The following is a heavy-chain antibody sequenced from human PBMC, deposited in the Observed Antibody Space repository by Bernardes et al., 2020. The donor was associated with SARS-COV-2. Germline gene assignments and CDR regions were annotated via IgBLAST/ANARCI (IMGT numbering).Heavy chain of an antibody. CDR3: ARSSSGETRAAGGY. CDR2: ITGSGGKT. CDR1: GFTFSNYA. D-gene: IGHD6-13*01. V-gene: IGHV3-23*01. J-gene: IGHJ4*02. Sequence: GSLRLSCAASGFTFSNYAMSWVRQAPGKGLEWVSAITGSGGKTYYADSVKGRFTISRDDSRNTLFLQMNGLRAEDTARYYCARSSSGETRAAGGYWGQGALVTVSS.